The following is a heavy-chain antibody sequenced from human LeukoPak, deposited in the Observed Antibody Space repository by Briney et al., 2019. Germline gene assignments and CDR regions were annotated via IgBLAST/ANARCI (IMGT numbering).Heavy chain of an antibody. J-gene: IGHJ3*02. Sequence: PGGSLRLSCAASGFTFSSYSMNWVRQAAGKGLEWVSSISSSSSYIYYADSVKGRFTISRDNAKNSLYLQMNSLRAEDTAVYYCASIGPTAFDIWGQGTMVTVSS. CDR1: GFTFSSYS. V-gene: IGHV3-21*01. CDR2: ISSSSSYI. CDR3: ASIGPTAFDI.